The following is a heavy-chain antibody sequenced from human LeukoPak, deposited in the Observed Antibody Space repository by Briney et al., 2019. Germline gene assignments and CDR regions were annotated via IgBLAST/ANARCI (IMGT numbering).Heavy chain of an antibody. V-gene: IGHV3-30*18. D-gene: IGHD3-10*01. J-gene: IGHJ4*02. CDR1: GFTFSSYG. Sequence: AGGSLRLSCAASGFTFSSYGMHWVRQAPGKGLEWVAVISYDGSNKYYADSVKGRLTISRDNSKNTLYLQMNSLRAEDTAVYYCSKDQERYYGSGRYYMVYWGQGTLVTVSS. CDR3: SKDQERYYGSGRYYMVY. CDR2: ISYDGSNK.